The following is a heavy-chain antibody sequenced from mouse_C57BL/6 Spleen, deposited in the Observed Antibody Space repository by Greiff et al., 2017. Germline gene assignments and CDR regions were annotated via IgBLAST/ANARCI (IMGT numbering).Heavy chain of an antibody. CDR2: INPGSGGT. J-gene: IGHJ3*01. CDR1: GYAFTNYL. V-gene: IGHV1-54*01. D-gene: IGHD1-1*01. Sequence: QVQLQQSGAELVRPGTSVKVSCKASGYAFTNYLIEWVKQRPGQGLEWIGVINPGSGGTNYNEKFKGKATLTADKSSSTAYMQLSSLTSEDSAVSFCARALYYGSSYWFAYWGQGTLVTVSA. CDR3: ARALYYGSSYWFAY.